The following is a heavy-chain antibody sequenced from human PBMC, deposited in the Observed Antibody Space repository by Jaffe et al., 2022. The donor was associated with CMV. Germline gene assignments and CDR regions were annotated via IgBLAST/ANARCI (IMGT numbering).Heavy chain of an antibody. Sequence: QVTLRESGPALVKPTQTLTLTCTFSGFSLSTSGMCVSWIRQPPGKALEWLALIDWDDDKYYSTSLKTRLTISKDTSKNQVVLTMTNMDPVDTATYYCARIRGDGSGSYYNYYYYYGMDVWGQGTTVTVSS. V-gene: IGHV2-70*01. J-gene: IGHJ6*02. CDR1: GFSLSTSGMC. CDR2: IDWDDDK. CDR3: ARIRGDGSGSYYNYYYYYGMDV. D-gene: IGHD3-10*01.